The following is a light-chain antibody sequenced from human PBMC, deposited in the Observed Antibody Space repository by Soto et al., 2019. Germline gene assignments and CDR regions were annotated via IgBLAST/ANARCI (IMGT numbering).Light chain of an antibody. J-gene: IGKJ4*01. V-gene: IGKV3-20*01. CDR3: QQYGTSPLT. Sequence: EIVLTQSPGTLSLSPGEIGTLSCRAGEPITTSSLAWDQQRPVQAPRLLIFGTSTRASGTPDRVSGSGSGTDVTLNSTIEEPEDFAIYYCQQYGTSPLTFGGGNKLEIK. CDR2: GTS. CDR1: EPITTSS.